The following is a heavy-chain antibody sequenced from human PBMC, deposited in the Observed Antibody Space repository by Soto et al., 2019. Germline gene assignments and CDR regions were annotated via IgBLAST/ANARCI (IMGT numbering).Heavy chain of an antibody. CDR2: IYPGDSDT. CDR3: ARLDYIWGSYRYWFDP. Sequence: GESLKISCKGSGYSFTSYWIGWVRQMPGKGQEWMGIIYPGDSDTRYSPSFQGQVTISADKSISTAYLQWSSLKASDTAMYYCARLDYIWGSYRYWFDPWGQGTLVTVSS. D-gene: IGHD3-16*02. J-gene: IGHJ5*02. CDR1: GYSFTSYW. V-gene: IGHV5-51*01.